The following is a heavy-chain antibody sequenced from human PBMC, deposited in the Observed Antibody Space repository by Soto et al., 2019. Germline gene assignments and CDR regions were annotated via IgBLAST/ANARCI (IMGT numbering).Heavy chain of an antibody. D-gene: IGHD5-12*01. CDR3: ARDRGGYSGYGYYYYGMDV. V-gene: IGHV4-31*03. J-gene: IGHJ6*02. CDR2: IYYSGST. CDR1: GGSISSGGYY. Sequence: PSETLSLTCTVSGGSISSGGYYWSCIRQHPGKGLEWIGYIYYSGSTYYNPSLKSRVTISVDTSKNQFSLKLSSVTAADTAVYYCARDRGGYSGYGYYYYGMDVWGQGTTVTVSS.